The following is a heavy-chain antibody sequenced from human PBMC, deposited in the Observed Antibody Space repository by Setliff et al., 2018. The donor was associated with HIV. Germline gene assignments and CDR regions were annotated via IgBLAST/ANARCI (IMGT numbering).Heavy chain of an antibody. Sequence: GGSLRLSCAASGFTFNNNGMSWVRQAPGKGLEWVSGITSNGGRTGYADSVKGRFTISRDNAKNSLYLQMNSLRAEDTALYYCARDALFCDGGRCSAFNWLDSWGQGTLVTVSS. J-gene: IGHJ5*01. CDR1: GFTFNNNG. CDR2: ITSNGGRT. CDR3: ARDALFCDGGRCSAFNWLDS. D-gene: IGHD2-15*01. V-gene: IGHV3-20*04.